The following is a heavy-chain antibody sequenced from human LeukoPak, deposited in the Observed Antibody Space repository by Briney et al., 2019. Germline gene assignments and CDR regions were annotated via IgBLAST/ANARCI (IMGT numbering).Heavy chain of an antibody. J-gene: IGHJ6*02. Sequence: PGGSLRLSCAASGFTFGSYAMSWVRQAPGKGLEWVSAISGSGGSTYYADSVKGRFTISRDNSKNTLYLQMNSLRAEDTAVYYCARPHCSSTSCYSYYYYGMDVWGQGTTVTVSS. CDR2: ISGSGGST. CDR1: GFTFGSYA. D-gene: IGHD2-2*01. V-gene: IGHV3-23*01. CDR3: ARPHCSSTSCYSYYYYGMDV.